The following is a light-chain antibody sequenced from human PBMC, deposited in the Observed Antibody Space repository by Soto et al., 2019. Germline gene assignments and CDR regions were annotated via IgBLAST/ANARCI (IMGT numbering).Light chain of an antibody. J-gene: IGKJ1*01. CDR1: QSINKW. Sequence: IHIAPSPSTLSASLGERVTTPRRGSQSINKWMAWYQLKPGKAPQLLIYKASSLQSGVPSRFSGSGSGTDFTLTISSLQPEDFATYFCQQSYSTPPWTFGQGTKVDIK. V-gene: IGKV1-5*03. CDR3: QQSYSTPPWT. CDR2: KAS.